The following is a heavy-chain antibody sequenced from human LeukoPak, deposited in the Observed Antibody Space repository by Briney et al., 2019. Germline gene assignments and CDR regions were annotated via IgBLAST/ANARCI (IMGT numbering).Heavy chain of an antibody. V-gene: IGHV3-21*01. Sequence: GGSLRLSCAASGFTFSSYSMNWVRQAPGKGLEWVSSISSSSSYIYYADSVKGRFTISRDNSKNTLYLQMNSLRAEDTAVYYCASLMITFGGVIVSSPFDYWGQGTLVTVSS. CDR3: ASLMITFGGVIVSSPFDY. D-gene: IGHD3-16*02. CDR1: GFTFSSYS. CDR2: ISSSSSYI. J-gene: IGHJ4*02.